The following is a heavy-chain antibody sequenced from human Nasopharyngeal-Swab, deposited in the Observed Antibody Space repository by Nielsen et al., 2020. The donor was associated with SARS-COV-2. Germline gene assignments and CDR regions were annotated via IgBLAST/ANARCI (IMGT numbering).Heavy chain of an antibody. CDR1: GFTFSNYW. CDR2: IKQDGSKK. Sequence: GESLKISCAASGFTFSNYWMSWVRQAPGKGLEWVANIKQDGSKKYYVDSVKGRFTISRDNAKNSLYLQMNSLRDEDTAVYYCAREYYDFWSGYIDYYYGMDVWGQGTTVTVSS. J-gene: IGHJ6*02. D-gene: IGHD3-3*01. V-gene: IGHV3-7*01. CDR3: AREYYDFWSGYIDYYYGMDV.